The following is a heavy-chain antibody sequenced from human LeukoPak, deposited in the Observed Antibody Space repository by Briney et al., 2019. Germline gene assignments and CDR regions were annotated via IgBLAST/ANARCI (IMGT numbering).Heavy chain of an antibody. J-gene: IGHJ5*02. V-gene: IGHV4-59*01. Sequence: TSETLSLTCTVSGGSISSYYWSWIRQPPGKGLEWIGYIYYSGSTNYNPSLKSRVTISVDTSKNQFSLKLSSVTAADPAVYYCAGGRRTTVGNWFDPWGQGTLVTVSS. D-gene: IGHD4-17*01. CDR3: AGGRRTTVGNWFDP. CDR1: GGSISSYY. CDR2: IYYSGST.